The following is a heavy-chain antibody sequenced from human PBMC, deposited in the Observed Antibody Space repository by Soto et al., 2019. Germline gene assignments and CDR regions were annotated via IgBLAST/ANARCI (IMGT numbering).Heavy chain of an antibody. CDR1: GYTFTSYD. D-gene: IGHD3-10*01. V-gene: IGHV1-8*01. J-gene: IGHJ3*02. Sequence: QVQLVQSGAEVKKPGASVKVSCKASGYTFTSYDINWVRQATGQGLEWMGWMNPNSGNTGYAQKFQGRVTMTRNTSISTADMERSSLRSEDTAVDYCARGINYYDSGDDAFDIWGQGTMVTVSS. CDR3: ARGINYYDSGDDAFDI. CDR2: MNPNSGNT.